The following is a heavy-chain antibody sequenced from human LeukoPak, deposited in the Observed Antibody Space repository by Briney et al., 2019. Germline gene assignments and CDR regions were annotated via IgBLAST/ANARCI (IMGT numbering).Heavy chain of an antibody. D-gene: IGHD3-10*01. CDR2: FDPEDGET. CDR1: GYTLTELS. CDR3: ATVQKLLWFGELLNFDY. J-gene: IGHJ4*02. Sequence: ASVKVSCKVSGYTLTELSMHWVRQAPGKGLEWMGGFDPEDGETIYAQKFQGRVTMTEDTSTDTAYMELSSLRSEDTAVYYCATVQKLLWFGELLNFDYWGQGTLVTVSS. V-gene: IGHV1-24*01.